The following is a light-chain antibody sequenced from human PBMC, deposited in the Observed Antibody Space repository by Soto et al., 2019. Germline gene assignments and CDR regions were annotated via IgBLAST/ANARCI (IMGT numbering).Light chain of an antibody. Sequence: EIVLTQSPATLSLSPGERATLSCWASQNVGTYLAWYQQKPGQPPRLLIYDASYRATGIPARFSGSGSGTDFTLTIRSLKHEEFAVYYCQQRSNWPLTCGGGTKVEIK. CDR3: QQRSNWPLT. CDR2: DAS. V-gene: IGKV3-11*01. J-gene: IGKJ4*01. CDR1: QNVGTY.